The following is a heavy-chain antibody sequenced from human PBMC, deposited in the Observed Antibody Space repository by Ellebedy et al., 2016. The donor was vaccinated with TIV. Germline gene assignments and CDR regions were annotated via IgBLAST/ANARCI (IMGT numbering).Heavy chain of an antibody. CDR1: GFTFSSYW. J-gene: IGHJ4*02. V-gene: IGHV3-7*01. D-gene: IGHD3-22*01. Sequence: GESLKISCAASGFTFSSYWMSWVRQAPGKGLEWVANIKQDGSEKYYVDSVKGRFTISRDNAKNSLYLQMNSLRAENTAVYYCARDNPVYYDSSGYYPNWGQGTLVTVSS. CDR3: ARDNPVYYDSSGYYPN. CDR2: IKQDGSEK.